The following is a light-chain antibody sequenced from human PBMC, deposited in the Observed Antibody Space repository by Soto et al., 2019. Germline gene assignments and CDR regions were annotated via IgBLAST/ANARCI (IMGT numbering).Light chain of an antibody. CDR3: QQYGSSLFT. Sequence: EIVLTQSPGTLSLSPGERDTLSCRASQSVSSSYLAWYQQKPGQAPRLLIYGASSRATGIPDRFSGSGSGTDFTLTISRLETEDFAVYYCQQYGSSLFTFGPGTKVDIK. CDR1: QSVSSSY. J-gene: IGKJ3*01. CDR2: GAS. V-gene: IGKV3-20*01.